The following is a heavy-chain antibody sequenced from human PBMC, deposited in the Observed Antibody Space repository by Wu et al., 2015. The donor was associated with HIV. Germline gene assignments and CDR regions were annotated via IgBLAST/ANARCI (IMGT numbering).Heavy chain of an antibody. CDR3: ARDLGDDFAVRGFYWYMDV. CDR2: IRPDSGAT. CDR1: GGSFSKYA. D-gene: IGHD2-21*02. Sequence: QVQLVQLGPEVKKPGSSVTVSCKASGGSFSKYAISWVRQAPGQGLEWMGWIRPDSGATHYAEKFQDRVTMTRDASISTAYMQLNRLRSDDTAVYYCARDLGDDFAVRGFYWYMDVWGRGTAITVSS. V-gene: IGHV1-2*02. J-gene: IGHJ6*03.